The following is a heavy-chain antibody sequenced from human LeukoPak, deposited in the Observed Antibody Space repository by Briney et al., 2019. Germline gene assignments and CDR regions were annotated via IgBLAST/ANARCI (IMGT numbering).Heavy chain of an antibody. J-gene: IGHJ5*02. CDR2: TYYRSKWYN. CDR1: GDSVSSNSAA. CDR3: ARDTSPPKAVPARDWFDP. V-gene: IGHV6-1*01. Sequence: SQTLSLTCAISGDSVSSNSAAWNWIRQSPSRGLEWLGRTYYRSKWYNDYAVSVKSRITINPDTSKNQFSLQLNSVTPEDTAVYYCARDTSPPKAVPARDWFDPWGQGTLVTVSS. D-gene: IGHD2-2*01.